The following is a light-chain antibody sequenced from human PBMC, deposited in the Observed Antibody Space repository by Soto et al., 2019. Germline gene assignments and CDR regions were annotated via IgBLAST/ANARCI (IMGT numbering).Light chain of an antibody. J-gene: IGLJ1*01. CDR1: SSDVGGYNY. CDR3: SSYPSSSTLV. V-gene: IGLV2-14*01. Sequence: QSALTQPASVSGSPGQSITISCTGNSSDVGGYNYVSWYQQHPGKAPKLMIYEVSNRPSGVSNRFSGSKSGNTASLTISGLQAEDEADYYCSSYPSSSTLVFGTGTKLTVL. CDR2: EVS.